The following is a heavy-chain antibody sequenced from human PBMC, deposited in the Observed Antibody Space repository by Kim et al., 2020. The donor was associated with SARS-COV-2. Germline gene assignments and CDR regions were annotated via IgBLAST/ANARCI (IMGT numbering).Heavy chain of an antibody. CDR3: TSVPATILAFWDAFDI. D-gene: IGHD3-3*02. J-gene: IGHJ3*02. CDR1: GFTFSGSA. CDR2: IRSKANSYAT. V-gene: IGHV3-73*01. Sequence: GGSLRLSCAASGFTFSGSAIHWVRQASGKGLAWVGRIRSKANSYATAYAASVRGRFTISRDDSKNTAYLQMNNLKTEDTAVYYCTSVPATILAFWDAFDIWGRGTMVTVSS.